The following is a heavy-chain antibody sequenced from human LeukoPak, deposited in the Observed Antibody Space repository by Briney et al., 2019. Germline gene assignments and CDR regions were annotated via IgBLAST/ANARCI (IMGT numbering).Heavy chain of an antibody. CDR1: GDSFNRYSDY. CDR3: ARHLSGRILTFEH. V-gene: IGHV4-39*01. D-gene: IGHD1/OR15-1a*01. J-gene: IGHJ4*02. CDR2: IYHSGNT. Sequence: SETLSLTCTVSGDSFNRYSDYWGWVRQTPGKALEWIGSIYHSGNTYNHPSLKSRVSISIDTSKNQFYLRLTSVTAADTALYYCARHLSGRILTFEHRGLGIRVTVSS.